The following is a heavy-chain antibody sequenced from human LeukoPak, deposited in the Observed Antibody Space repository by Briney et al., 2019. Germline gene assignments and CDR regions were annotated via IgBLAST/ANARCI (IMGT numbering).Heavy chain of an antibody. CDR3: ARDFLPGVAFYYYMDV. J-gene: IGHJ6*03. Sequence: GGSLRLSCAASGFTVSSNYMSWVRQAPGKGLEWVSVIYSGGSTYYADSVKGRFTISRDNSKNTLYLQMGSLRAEGMAVYYCARDFLPGVAFYYYMDVWGKGTTVTVSS. CDR2: IYSGGST. D-gene: IGHD3-3*01. CDR1: GFTVSSNY. V-gene: IGHV3-53*05.